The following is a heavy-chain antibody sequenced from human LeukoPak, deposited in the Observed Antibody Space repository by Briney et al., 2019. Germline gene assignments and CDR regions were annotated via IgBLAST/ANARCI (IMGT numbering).Heavy chain of an antibody. CDR2: IKQDGSEK. D-gene: IGHD5-12*01. CDR1: GFTFSSYW. CDR3: ARRRGYSGYDYYFDY. Sequence: GGSLRLSCAASGFTFSSYWMSWVRQAPGKGLEWVANIKQDGSEKYYVDPVKGRFTISRDNAKNSLYLQMNSLRAEDTAVYYCARRRGYSGYDYYFDYWGQGTLVTVSS. V-gene: IGHV3-7*01. J-gene: IGHJ4*02.